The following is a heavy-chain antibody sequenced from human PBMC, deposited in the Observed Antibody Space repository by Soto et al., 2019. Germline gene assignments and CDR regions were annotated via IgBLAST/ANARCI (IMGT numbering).Heavy chain of an antibody. V-gene: IGHV4-59*01. CDR2: VSYSGST. CDR3: ARNGSDSGWFFFDP. J-gene: IGHJ5*02. CDR1: GGAIGGYY. D-gene: IGHD6-19*01. Sequence: SETLSLTCSLSGGAIGGYYWSWIRQPPGKALEWIGYVSYSGSTDYHPSLKSRVSISIDTSKNQFSLKMISVTAADTAVYYCARNGSDSGWFFFDPWGQGALVTVSS.